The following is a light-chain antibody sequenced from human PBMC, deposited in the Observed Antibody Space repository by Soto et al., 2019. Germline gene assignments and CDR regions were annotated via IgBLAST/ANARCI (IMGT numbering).Light chain of an antibody. CDR3: QHYNNWPFT. Sequence: EIVMTQSPATQSVSPGEGATLSCRASQSVSTNLAWYQQKPGQAPSLVIYAASARATGIPARFSGSGSGTEFTLTISSLQSEDFAVYYCQHYNNWPFTFGQGTKLEIK. CDR2: AAS. J-gene: IGKJ2*01. V-gene: IGKV3-15*01. CDR1: QSVSTN.